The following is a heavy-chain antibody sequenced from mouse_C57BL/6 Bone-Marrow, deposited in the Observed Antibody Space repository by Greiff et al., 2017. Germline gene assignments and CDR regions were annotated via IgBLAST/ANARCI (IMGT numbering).Heavy chain of an antibody. CDR3: YDGYPYDMDY. V-gene: IGHV5-6*01. J-gene: IGHJ4*01. CDR1: GFTFSSYG. Sequence: EVKLVESGGDLVKPGGSLKLSCAASGFTFSSYGMSWVRQTPDKRLEWVATISSGGSYTYYPDSVKGRFTISRDNAKNTLYLKMSSMKSEDTAMYYCYDGYPYDMDYWGQGTSGTVSS. CDR2: ISSGGSYT. D-gene: IGHD2-3*01.